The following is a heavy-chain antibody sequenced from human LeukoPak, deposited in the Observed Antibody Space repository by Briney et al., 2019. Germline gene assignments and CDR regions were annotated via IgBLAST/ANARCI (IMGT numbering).Heavy chain of an antibody. CDR2: IYYSGST. CDR1: SGSISSYY. J-gene: IGHJ3*02. D-gene: IGHD6-13*01. V-gene: IGHV4-59*01. CDR3: ARGSPGISDAFDI. Sequence: PSETLSLTCTVSSGSISSYYWSWIRQPPGKGLEWIGYIYYSGSTNYNPSLKSRVTISVDTSKNQFSLKLTSVTAADTAVYYCARGSPGISDAFDIWGQGTMVTVSS.